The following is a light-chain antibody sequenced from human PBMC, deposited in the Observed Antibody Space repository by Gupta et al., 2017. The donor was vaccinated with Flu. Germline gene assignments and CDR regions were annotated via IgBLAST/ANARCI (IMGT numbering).Light chain of an antibody. J-gene: IGLJ2*01. CDR3: SSYATSSTLV. Sequence: QSALTHPASVSGSPGQSITIPCTGTSSDVGGYNYVSWYQQHPGKAPKLMIFEVSNRPSGVSNRFSGSKSDNTASLTISGLQAEDEADYYCSSYATSSTLVFGGGTKLTVL. V-gene: IGLV2-14*01. CDR1: SSDVGGYNY. CDR2: EVS.